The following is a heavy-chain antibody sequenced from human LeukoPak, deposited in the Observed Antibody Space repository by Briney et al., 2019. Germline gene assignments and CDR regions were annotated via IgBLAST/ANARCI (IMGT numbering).Heavy chain of an antibody. CDR1: GFTFSTYA. V-gene: IGHV3-30-3*01. J-gene: IGHJ4*02. D-gene: IGHD3-10*01. CDR3: ARDSRFGKLLIPYFDY. Sequence: GGSLRLSCAASGFTFSTYAMHWVRQAPGKGLEWVAIILYDGSNKFYADSMKGRFTISRDNSKNTLYLQMDSLSGEDTAVYYCARDSRFGKLLIPYFDYWGQGTLVTVSS. CDR2: ILYDGSNK.